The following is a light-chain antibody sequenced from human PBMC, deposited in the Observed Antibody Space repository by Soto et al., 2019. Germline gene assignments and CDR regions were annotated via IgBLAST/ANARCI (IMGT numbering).Light chain of an antibody. V-gene: IGLV2-14*01. J-gene: IGLJ2*01. CDR3: SSYTSSSTLV. Sequence: QSALTQPASVSGSPGQSITISCTGTSSDVGGYDYVSWYQQHPGKVPKLMIYDVSNRPSGVSNRFSGSKFGNTASLTISGLQAEDEADYYCSSYTSSSTLVFGGGTQLTVL. CDR1: SSDVGGYDY. CDR2: DVS.